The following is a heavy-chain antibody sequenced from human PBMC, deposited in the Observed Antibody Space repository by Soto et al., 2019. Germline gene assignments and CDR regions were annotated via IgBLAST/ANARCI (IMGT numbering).Heavy chain of an antibody. Sequence: SVKVSCKASGGTFSIYAISCVLQSPVQGLEWMGGIIPIFGTANYAQKFQGRVTITADKSTSTAYMELSSLRSEDTAVYYCARGGGYSGSYSYYYGMDVWGQGTTVTVSS. CDR3: ARGGGYSGSYSYYYGMDV. J-gene: IGHJ6*02. D-gene: IGHD1-26*01. V-gene: IGHV1-69*06. CDR1: GGTFSIYA. CDR2: IIPIFGTA.